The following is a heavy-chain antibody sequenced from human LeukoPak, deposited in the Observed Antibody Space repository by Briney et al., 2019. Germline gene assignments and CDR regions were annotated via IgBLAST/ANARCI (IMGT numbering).Heavy chain of an antibody. D-gene: IGHD2-15*01. V-gene: IGHV4-59*01. CDR3: ARDRSRSSSGGDYYYYGMDV. J-gene: IGHJ6*02. Sequence: KPSETLSLTCTVSGGSISSYYWSWTRQPPGKGLEWIGYIYYSGSTNYNPSLKSRVTISVDTSKNQFSLKLSSVTAADTAVYYCARDRSRSSSGGDYYYYGMDVWGQGTTVTVSS. CDR1: GGSISSYY. CDR2: IYYSGST.